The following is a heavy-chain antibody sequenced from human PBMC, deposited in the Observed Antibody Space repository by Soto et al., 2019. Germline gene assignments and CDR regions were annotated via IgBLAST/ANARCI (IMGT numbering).Heavy chain of an antibody. CDR3: AEGRAVSKSFYFDN. CDR2: IHSTGST. D-gene: IGHD6-19*01. J-gene: IGHJ4*02. CDR1: GDSISTNY. V-gene: IGHV4-59*01. Sequence: QVQLQESGPELVKPSETLSLTCTVSGDSISTNYWNWLRQPPSKGPEWIGYIHSTGSTDQNPSLKSRATISIDTSRNQFTLTLTSVTAADTAVYFCAEGRAVSKSFYFDNWGQGTLVTVSS.